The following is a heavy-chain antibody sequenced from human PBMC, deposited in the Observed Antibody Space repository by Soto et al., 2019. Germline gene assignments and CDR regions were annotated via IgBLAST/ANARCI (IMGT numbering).Heavy chain of an antibody. CDR3: ARGSRAFDWLPYYFDY. CDR2: IYSGGST. J-gene: IGHJ4*02. V-gene: IGHV3-66*01. D-gene: IGHD3-9*01. Sequence: GGSLRLSCAASGFTVSSNYMSWVRQAPGKGLEWVSVIYSGGSTYYADSVKGRFTISRGNSKNTLYLQMNSLRAEDTAVYYCARGSRAFDWLPYYFDYWGQGTLVTVSS. CDR1: GFTVSSNY.